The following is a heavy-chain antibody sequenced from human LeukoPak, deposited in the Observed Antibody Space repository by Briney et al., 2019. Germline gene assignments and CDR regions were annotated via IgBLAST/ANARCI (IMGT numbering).Heavy chain of an antibody. CDR2: IYHSGST. Sequence: SETLSLTCTVSGYSISSGYYWGWIRQPPGKGLEWIGSIYHSGSTYYNPSLKSRVTISVDTSKNQFSLKLSSVTAADTAVYYCARYVYYDSSGYHYRNYFDYWGQGTLVTVSS. J-gene: IGHJ4*02. V-gene: IGHV4-38-2*02. CDR3: ARYVYYDSSGYHYRNYFDY. CDR1: GYSISSGYY. D-gene: IGHD3-22*01.